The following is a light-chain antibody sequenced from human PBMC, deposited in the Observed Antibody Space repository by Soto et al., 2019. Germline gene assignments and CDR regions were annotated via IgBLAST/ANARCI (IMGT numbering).Light chain of an antibody. Sequence: DIQMTQAPSSLSARVGDRITITCQASQDVGVYLDWYQQKPGKAPKVLIYDASSLKTGVPSRFSGGGSGTFFQLTRSGLPPKVFGTYYCRRNDSLPPTFGGGTKVEIK. J-gene: IGKJ4*01. V-gene: IGKV1-33*01. CDR2: DAS. CDR3: RRNDSLPPT. CDR1: QDVGVY.